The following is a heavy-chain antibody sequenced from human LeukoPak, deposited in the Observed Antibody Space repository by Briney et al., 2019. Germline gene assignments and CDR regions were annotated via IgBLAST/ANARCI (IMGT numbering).Heavy chain of an antibody. J-gene: IGHJ4*02. Sequence: SETLSLTCTVSGVSISTHFYYWGWIRKTRGKAHEWIGNMYYRGRTYYKRYLNNQVCIALETSKHQVSLRLSSVTAADTAVYFCVRSETIWYYFDYWGQGRLVTVSS. D-gene: IGHD1-7*01. CDR1: GVSISTHFYY. V-gene: IGHV4-39*07. CDR2: MYYRGRT. CDR3: VRSETIWYYFDY.